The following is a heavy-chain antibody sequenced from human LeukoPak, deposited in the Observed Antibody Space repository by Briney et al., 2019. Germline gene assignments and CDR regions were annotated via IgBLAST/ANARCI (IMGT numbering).Heavy chain of an antibody. Sequence: SETLSLTCAVDGGSFSDYYWTWIRQPPGKGMEYIGEINHSGRTMYNPSLKSRVTLSVDTSKNQFSLKLSSVTAADTAVYYCARRVNYYYYMDVWGKGTTVTISS. CDR1: GGSFSDYY. CDR2: INHSGRT. J-gene: IGHJ6*03. V-gene: IGHV4-34*01. CDR3: ARRVNYYYYMDV.